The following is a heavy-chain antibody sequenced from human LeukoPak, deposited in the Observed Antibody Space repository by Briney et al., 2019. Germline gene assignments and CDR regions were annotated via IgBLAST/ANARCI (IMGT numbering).Heavy chain of an antibody. V-gene: IGHV5-51*01. D-gene: IGHD2-21*02. CDR3: ARGGDWDDAFDL. CDR2: INADDSDT. Sequence: GESLQISCMGSGSQFATYWIAWVRQMPGKGLEWVGIINADDSDTAYSPSFEGQVTISADRSIGTAYLQWSSLKASDTAMYYCARGGDWDDAFDLWGQGTLVTV. CDR1: GSQFATYW. J-gene: IGHJ3*01.